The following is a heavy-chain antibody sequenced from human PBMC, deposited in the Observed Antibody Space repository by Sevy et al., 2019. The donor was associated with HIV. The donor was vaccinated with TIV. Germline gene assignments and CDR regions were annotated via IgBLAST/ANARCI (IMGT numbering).Heavy chain of an antibody. CDR3: AKDRIFMIGDAFDI. CDR1: GFTFSSYA. CDR2: ISGSDGST. D-gene: IGHD3-22*01. Sequence: GGSLRLSCAASGFTFSSYAMSWVHQAPGKGLEWVSGISGSDGSTYYTDSVKGRFTISRDTSKNTLYLQMNSLRAEDTAVYYCAKDRIFMIGDAFDIWGQGTLVTVSS. J-gene: IGHJ3*02. V-gene: IGHV3-23*01.